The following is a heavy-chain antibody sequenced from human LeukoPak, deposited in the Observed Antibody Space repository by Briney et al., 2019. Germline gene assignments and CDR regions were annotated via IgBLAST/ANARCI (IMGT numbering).Heavy chain of an antibody. Sequence: SETLSLTCTVSGGSISSSSYYWGWIRQPPGKGLEWIGSIYYSGSTYYNPSLKSRVTISVDTSKNQFSLKLSSVTAADTAVYYCAGWGWAFDIWGQGTMVTVSS. CDR3: AGWGWAFDI. CDR1: GGSISSSSYY. CDR2: IYYSGST. V-gene: IGHV4-39*01. J-gene: IGHJ3*02. D-gene: IGHD3-16*01.